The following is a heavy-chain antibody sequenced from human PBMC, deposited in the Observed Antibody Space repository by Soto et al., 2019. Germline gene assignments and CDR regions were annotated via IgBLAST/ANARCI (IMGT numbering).Heavy chain of an antibody. V-gene: IGHV4-59*01. D-gene: IGHD2-15*01. Sequence: QVQLQESGPGLVKPSETLSLTCTVSSDSITNYYWSWIRQSPGKGLEWIGYIHDSGRSNYNPSLKGRLKISVDTSKNQFSLKLNSVTAADTGVYYCARVGGTRGWYWGQGTLVTVSS. CDR3: ARVGGTRGWY. J-gene: IGHJ4*02. CDR1: SDSITNYY. CDR2: IHDSGRS.